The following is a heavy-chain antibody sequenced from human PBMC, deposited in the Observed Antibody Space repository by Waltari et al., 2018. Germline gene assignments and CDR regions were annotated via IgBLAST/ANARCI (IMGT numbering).Heavy chain of an antibody. J-gene: IGHJ5*02. CDR1: GGTFSSYA. V-gene: IGHV1-69*12. Sequence: QVQLVQSGAEVKKPGSSVKVSCKASGGTFSSYAISWVRQAPGQGLEWMGWIIPIFGTANYARKFQGRVTITADESTSTAYMELSSLRSEDTAVYYCARDLVDTAMVTYWFDPWGQGTLVTVSS. CDR2: IIPIFGTA. CDR3: ARDLVDTAMVTYWFDP. D-gene: IGHD5-18*01.